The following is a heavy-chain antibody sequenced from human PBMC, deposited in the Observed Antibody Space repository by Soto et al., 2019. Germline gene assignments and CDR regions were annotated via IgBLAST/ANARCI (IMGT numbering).Heavy chain of an antibody. Sequence: QVQLVQSGAEVKKPGSSVKVSCKASGGTFSSYAISWVRQAPGQGLEWMGGIIPIFGTANYAQKFQGRVTITADESTSTAYMELSSLRSEDTAVYYCARGHKAAAAGHGGDLHWFDPWGQGTLVTVSS. CDR1: GGTFSSYA. V-gene: IGHV1-69*12. D-gene: IGHD6-13*01. CDR2: IIPIFGTA. CDR3: ARGHKAAAAGHGGDLHWFDP. J-gene: IGHJ5*02.